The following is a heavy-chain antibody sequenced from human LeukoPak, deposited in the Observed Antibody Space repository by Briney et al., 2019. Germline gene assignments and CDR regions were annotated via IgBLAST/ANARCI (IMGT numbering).Heavy chain of an antibody. CDR3: ARGGITIFGGIIYQDY. CDR1: GFTFSSYE. CDR2: ISSSGTTI. J-gene: IGHJ4*02. V-gene: IGHV3-48*03. D-gene: IGHD3-3*01. Sequence: GGSLRLSCAASGFTFSSYEMHWVRQAPGKGLEWVSYISSSGTTIYYADSVKGRFTISRDNAKNSLYLQMNSLRAEDTAFYYCARGGITIFGGIIYQDYWGQGTLVTVSS.